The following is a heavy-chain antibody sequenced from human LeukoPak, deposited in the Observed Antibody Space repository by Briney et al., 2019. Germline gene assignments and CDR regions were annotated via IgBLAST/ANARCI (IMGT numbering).Heavy chain of an antibody. CDR2: IYSGGTT. CDR3: ARGGYCSGGNCYGYFDY. V-gene: IGHV3-66*01. D-gene: IGHD2-15*01. J-gene: IGHJ4*02. Sequence: QPGGSLRLSCAASGFTVGNNYMSWVRQAPGKGLEWVSVIYSGGTTYYADSVKGRFTISRDNSKNTLYLLMNSLRAEDTAVYYCARGGYCSGGNCYGYFDYWGQGTLVTVSS. CDR1: GFTVGNNY.